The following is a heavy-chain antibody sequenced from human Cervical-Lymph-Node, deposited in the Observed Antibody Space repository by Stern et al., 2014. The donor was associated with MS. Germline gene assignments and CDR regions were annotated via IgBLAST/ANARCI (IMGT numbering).Heavy chain of an antibody. D-gene: IGHD2-15*01. V-gene: IGHV5-51*01. CDR1: GYKFSSYW. CDR2: IYPGDADA. CDR3: ARLGVVASTHSGMDV. Sequence: EVQLEESGAEVKKPGESLKISCQGSGYKFSSYWIAWVRQMPGKGLEWMGIIYPGDADAKYGPSFQGQVTSSVDKSINSAYLQWSSLKASDTGTFYCARLGVVASTHSGMDVWGQGTTVTVSS. J-gene: IGHJ6*02.